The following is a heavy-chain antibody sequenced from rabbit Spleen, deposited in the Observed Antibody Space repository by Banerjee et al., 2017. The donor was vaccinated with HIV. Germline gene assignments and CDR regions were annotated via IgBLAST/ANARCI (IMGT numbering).Heavy chain of an antibody. V-gene: IGHV1S40*01. Sequence: QSLEESGGDLVKPGASLTLTCIASGVSFSADSYMCWIRQAPGKGLEWIACIDIGSSGFTYFASWAKGRFTISKTSSTTVTLQMTSLTAADTATYFCARFYAGYGDFGHAAMWGQGTLVTVS. J-gene: IGHJ4*01. CDR3: ARFYAGYGDFGHAAM. CDR1: GVSFSADSY. CDR2: IDIGSSGFT. D-gene: IGHD7-1*01.